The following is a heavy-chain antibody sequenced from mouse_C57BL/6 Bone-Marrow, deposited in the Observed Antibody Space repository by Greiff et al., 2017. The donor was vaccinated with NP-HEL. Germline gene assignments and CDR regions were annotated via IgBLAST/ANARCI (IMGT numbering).Heavy chain of an antibody. Sequence: VKLQESGAELMKPGASVKLSCKATGYTFTGYWIEWVKQRPGHGLEWIGEILPGSGSTNYNEKFKGKATFTADTSSNTAYMQLSSLTTEDSAIYYCATRIDYYGSSYHWYFDVWGTGTTVTVSS. D-gene: IGHD1-1*01. V-gene: IGHV1-9*01. CDR1: GYTFTGYW. CDR3: ATRIDYYGSSYHWYFDV. CDR2: ILPGSGST. J-gene: IGHJ1*03.